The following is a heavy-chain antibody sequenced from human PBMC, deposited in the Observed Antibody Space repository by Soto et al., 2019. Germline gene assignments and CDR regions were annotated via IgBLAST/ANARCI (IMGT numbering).Heavy chain of an antibody. D-gene: IGHD1-1*01. CDR3: ARGPTSERHYYYYGMDV. J-gene: IGHJ6*02. CDR1: GGTFSSYA. V-gene: IGHV1-69*01. Sequence: QVQLVQSGAEVKKPGSSVKVSCKASGGTFSSYAISWVRQAPGQGLEWMGGIIPIFGTANYAQKFQGRVTIPADESTSTAYMELSSLRSEDTAVYYCARGPTSERHYYYYGMDVWGQGTTVTVSS. CDR2: IIPIFGTA.